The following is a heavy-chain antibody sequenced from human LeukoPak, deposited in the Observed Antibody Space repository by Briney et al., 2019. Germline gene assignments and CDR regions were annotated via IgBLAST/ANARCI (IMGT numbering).Heavy chain of an antibody. Sequence: PSETLSLTCTVSGGSISSGGYYWSWIRQHPGKGLEWIGYTYYSGSTYYNPSLKSRVTISVDTSKNQFSLKLSSVTAADTAVYYCARVSRIRGVILTAINWFDPWGQGTLVTVSS. CDR2: TYYSGST. CDR3: ARVSRIRGVILTAINWFDP. J-gene: IGHJ5*02. CDR1: GGSISSGGYY. D-gene: IGHD3-10*01. V-gene: IGHV4-31*03.